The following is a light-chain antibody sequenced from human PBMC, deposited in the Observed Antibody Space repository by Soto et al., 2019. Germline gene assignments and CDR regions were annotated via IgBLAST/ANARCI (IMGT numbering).Light chain of an antibody. CDR2: KVS. J-gene: IGKJ2*01. Sequence: DVVMTQSPLSLPVTLGQPASISCRSSQSLAYSDGNTYLNWFQQRPGQSPRRLIYKVSNRDSGVRERFSGSGSGSDFTLKISRMEAEDVGVYYCMQCTHWPPYTFGQGTKLEIK. V-gene: IGKV2-30*01. CDR1: QSLAYSDGNTY. CDR3: MQCTHWPPYT.